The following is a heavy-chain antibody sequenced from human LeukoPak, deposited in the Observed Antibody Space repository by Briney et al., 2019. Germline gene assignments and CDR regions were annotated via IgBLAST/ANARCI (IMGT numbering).Heavy chain of an antibody. CDR1: GFMFRSFW. CDR3: TTFRRRLTDEY. CDR2: IDDSGTET. V-gene: IGHV3-7*01. J-gene: IGHJ4*02. D-gene: IGHD3-10*01. Sequence: GGSLRLSCVASGFMFRSFWMNWVRHTPGKGLEWLANIDDSGTETSYVASVKGRFTIFRDNAKNSLYLQMNGLRVEDTAVYYCTTFRRRLTDEYWGQGTQVTVSS.